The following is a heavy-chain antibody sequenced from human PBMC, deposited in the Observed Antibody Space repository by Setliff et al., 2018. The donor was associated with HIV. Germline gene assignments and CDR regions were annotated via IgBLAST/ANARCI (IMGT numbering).Heavy chain of an antibody. J-gene: IGHJ4*02. D-gene: IGHD2-2*01. V-gene: IGHV3-33*01. CDR2: IWYDGSNK. Sequence: PGGSLRLSCAASGFTFSSYGMHWVRQAPGKGLEWVAVIWYDGSNKYYADSVKGRFTISRDNSKNTLFLQMNSLRPEDTAVYYCARAGSSRYFDYWGQGTLVTVSS. CDR3: ARAGSSRYFDY. CDR1: GFTFSSYG.